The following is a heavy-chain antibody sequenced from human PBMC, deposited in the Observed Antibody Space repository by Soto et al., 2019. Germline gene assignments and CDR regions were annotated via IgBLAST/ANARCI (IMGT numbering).Heavy chain of an antibody. CDR1: GGTINSGDYF. Sequence: PSETLSLTCSVSGGTINSGDYFWSWIRQPPGKGLEWIGSIFYTGSTYYSPSLKSRASMSMDTSKNLFSLRLRSLTAADTAVYYCAKVFYYYDSSGYYYFDYWGQGTLVTVSS. D-gene: IGHD3-22*01. J-gene: IGHJ4*02. CDR2: IFYTGST. V-gene: IGHV4-30-4*01. CDR3: AKVFYYYDSSGYYYFDY.